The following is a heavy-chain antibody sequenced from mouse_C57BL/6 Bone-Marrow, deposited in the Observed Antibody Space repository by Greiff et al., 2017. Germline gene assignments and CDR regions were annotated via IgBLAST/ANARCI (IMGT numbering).Heavy chain of an antibody. V-gene: IGHV14-4*01. Sequence: EVQLQQSGAELVRPGASVKLSCTASGFTIKDDYMHWVKQRPEQGLEWIGWIDPENGDTEYASKFQGKATITADTSSNTAYLQLSSLTSEDTAVYYCTPDYYGSSPYYFDYGGQGTTLTVSS. CDR3: TPDYYGSSPYYFDY. J-gene: IGHJ2*01. D-gene: IGHD1-1*01. CDR2: IDPENGDT. CDR1: GFTIKDDY.